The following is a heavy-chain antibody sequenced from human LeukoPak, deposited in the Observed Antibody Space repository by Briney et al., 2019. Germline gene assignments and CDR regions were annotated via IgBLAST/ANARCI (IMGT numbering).Heavy chain of an antibody. CDR2: IKQGESEK. CDR3: VRDTGGSGSYPDY. CDR1: GFTFSNDW. V-gene: IGHV3-7*01. J-gene: IGHJ4*02. D-gene: IGHD1-26*01. Sequence: GGSLRLSCADSGFTFSNDWMTRLRQAPGKGLEWVANIKQGESEKYYVDSVRGRFTISRDNGKNSMYLQLNSLRAEDTAVYYCVRDTGGSGSYPDYWGQGTLVTVSS.